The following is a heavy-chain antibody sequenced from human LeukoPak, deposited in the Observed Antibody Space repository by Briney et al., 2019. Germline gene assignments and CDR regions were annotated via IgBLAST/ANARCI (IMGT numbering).Heavy chain of an antibody. CDR3: ARSRFQHHLTLFAP. J-gene: IGHJ5*02. CDR1: GDSINSHY. D-gene: IGHD1-14*01. CDR2: ISYSGIT. Sequence: SETLSLTCTVSGDSINSHYWSWIRHPPGKGLEWIGYISYSGITNYNPSLKTRVTLSVDTSRNQFSLWVRAVTAADTAMYFCARSRFQHHLTLFAPWGEGTLVSVSS. V-gene: IGHV4-59*11.